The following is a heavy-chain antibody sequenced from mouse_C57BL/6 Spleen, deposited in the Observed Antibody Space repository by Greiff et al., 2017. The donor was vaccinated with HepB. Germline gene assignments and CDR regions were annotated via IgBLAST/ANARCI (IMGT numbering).Heavy chain of an antibody. J-gene: IGHJ2*01. V-gene: IGHV1-82*01. CDR3: GGGWDGGY. CDR1: GYAFSSSW. D-gene: IGHD4-1*01. Sequence: QVQLQQSGPELVKPGASVKISCKASGYAFSSSWMNWVKQRPGKGLEWIGRIYPGDGDTNYNGTFKGKATLTADKSSSTAYMQLSSLTSEDSAVYFCGGGWDGGYWGQGTTLTVSS. CDR2: IYPGDGDT.